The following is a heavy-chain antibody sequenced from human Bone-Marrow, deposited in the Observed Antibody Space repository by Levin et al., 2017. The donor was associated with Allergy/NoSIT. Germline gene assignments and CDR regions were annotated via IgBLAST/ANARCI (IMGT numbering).Heavy chain of an antibody. J-gene: IGHJ4*02. CDR3: AKISALVAGDIY. D-gene: IGHD2-2*01. CDR1: GFTFSTYG. Sequence: GGSLRLSCAASGFTFSTYGMSWVRQALGKGLEWVSGIVGTGYNTYYSDSVKGRFTISRDNSKNMVYLQMDSLRVEDTAIYYCAKISALVAGDIYWGQGTLVTVS. CDR2: IVGTGYNT. V-gene: IGHV3-23*01.